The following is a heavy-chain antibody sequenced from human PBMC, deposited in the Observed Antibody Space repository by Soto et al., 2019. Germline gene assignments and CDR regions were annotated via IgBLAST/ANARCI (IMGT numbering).Heavy chain of an antibody. Sequence: QVQLIQSGGEVRKPGASVKVSCKASGYIFSNYGLTWVRQAPGQGLEWVGWISARSGNTNFAQRLQDRINMTIDTSTSTAYMELRSLTSDDMAVYYCASGREGASGSYFDFWGQGTLVTVSS. J-gene: IGHJ4*02. CDR2: ISARSGNT. V-gene: IGHV1-18*03. CDR3: ASGREGASGSYFDF. D-gene: IGHD3-10*01. CDR1: GYIFSNYG.